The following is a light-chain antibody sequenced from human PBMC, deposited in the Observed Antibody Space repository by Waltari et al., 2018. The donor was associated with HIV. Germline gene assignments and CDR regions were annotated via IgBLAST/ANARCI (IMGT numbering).Light chain of an antibody. CDR3: QRTYLIT. J-gene: IGKJ5*01. CDR1: QVFSTF. CDR2: SAS. V-gene: IGKV1-27*01. Sequence: DIQLTQSPSSLSASVGDRVTITCRVSQVFSTFLNWYRQKPGKVPNLLIYSASTLQSGVPFRFSGSGSGTDFTLTISSPQPEEVATYYGQRTYLITFGQGTRLEIK.